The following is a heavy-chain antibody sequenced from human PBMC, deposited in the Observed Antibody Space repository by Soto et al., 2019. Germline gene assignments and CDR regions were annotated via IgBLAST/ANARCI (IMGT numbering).Heavy chain of an antibody. Sequence: EVQLVESGGGLVQPGGSLRLSCAASGFTFSSYSINWVRQAPGNGLEWVSYISSSTSTIYYADSVTGRFTISRDNAKNSLYLQMNSLRAEDTAVYYCATDKGRSPLDYWGQGTLVTVSS. V-gene: IGHV3-48*01. CDR3: ATDKGRSPLDY. J-gene: IGHJ4*02. CDR2: ISSSTSTI. D-gene: IGHD2-15*01. CDR1: GFTFSSYS.